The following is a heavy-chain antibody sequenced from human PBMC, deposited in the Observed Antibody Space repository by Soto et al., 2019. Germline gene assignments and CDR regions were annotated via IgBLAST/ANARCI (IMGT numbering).Heavy chain of an antibody. CDR1: GYTFTSYG. V-gene: IGHV1-18*01. D-gene: IGHD6-6*01. CDR3: ARDRPLAARQRYYGMDV. J-gene: IGHJ6*02. Sequence: AASVKVSCNASGYTFTSYGISWVRQAPGQGLEWMGWISAYNGNTNYAQKLQGRVTMTTDTSTSTAYMELRSLRSDDTAVYYCARDRPLAARQRYYGMDVWGQGTTVTVSS. CDR2: ISAYNGNT.